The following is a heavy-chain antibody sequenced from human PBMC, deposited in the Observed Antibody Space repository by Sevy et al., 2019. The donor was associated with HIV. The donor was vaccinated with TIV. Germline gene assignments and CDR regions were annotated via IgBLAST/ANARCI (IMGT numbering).Heavy chain of an antibody. CDR1: GFTFSSNG. J-gene: IGHJ4*01. CDR2: IWYDGSNK. D-gene: IGHD2-2*01. Sequence: GGSLRLSCAASGFTFSSNGIHWVRQAPGKGLEWVAVIWYDGSNKYYADSVKGRFTISRDNSKNTLYLQMNSLRAEDTAVYYCARDRNVVVPAADAIDYWGQEPWSPSPQ. CDR3: ARDRNVVVPAADAIDY. V-gene: IGHV3-33*01.